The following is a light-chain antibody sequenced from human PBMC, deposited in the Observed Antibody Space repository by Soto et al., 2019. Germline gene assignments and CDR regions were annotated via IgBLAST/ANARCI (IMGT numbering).Light chain of an antibody. Sequence: EIVLTQSPYPLSSSPGERATLSCRASQSVRSNSLAWYQQKPGQAPRFLIYDASSRATGIPDRFSGSGSGTDFTLTISRLEPEDFAMYYCHQYGSSPLTFGGGTKVEIK. J-gene: IGKJ4*01. CDR1: QSVRSNS. CDR3: HQYGSSPLT. CDR2: DAS. V-gene: IGKV3-20*01.